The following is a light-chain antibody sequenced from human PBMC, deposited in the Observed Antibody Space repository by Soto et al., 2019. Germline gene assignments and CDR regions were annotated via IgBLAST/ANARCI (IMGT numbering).Light chain of an antibody. Sequence: DIVMTQSPDYLAVSLGERATLNCQSSQSVLSSSNNKNYLAWYQQKPGQPTKLLFYWASTRESGVPDRFSGSGSGTDFTLTLGSLRAEDGAVYYCQQYYSPPYTFGQGTKLEIK. J-gene: IGKJ2*01. CDR2: WAS. CDR3: QQYYSPPYT. V-gene: IGKV4-1*01. CDR1: QSVLSSSNNKNY.